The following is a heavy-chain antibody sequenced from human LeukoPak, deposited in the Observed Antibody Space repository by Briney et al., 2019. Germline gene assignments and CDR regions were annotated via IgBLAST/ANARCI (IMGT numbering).Heavy chain of an antibody. CDR3: ARQYSSYYYYMDV. CDR1: GYTFTGYY. V-gene: IGHV5-51*01. CDR2: IYPGDSDT. D-gene: IGHD5-18*01. J-gene: IGHJ6*03. Sequence: GASVKVSCKASGYTFTGYYMHWVRQMPGKGLEWMGIIYPGDSDTRYSPSFQGQVTISADKSISTAYLQWSSLKASDTAMYYCARQYSSYYYYMDVWGKGTTVTVSS.